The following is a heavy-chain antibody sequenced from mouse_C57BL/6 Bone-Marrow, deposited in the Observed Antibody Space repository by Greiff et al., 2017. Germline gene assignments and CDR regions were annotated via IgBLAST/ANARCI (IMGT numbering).Heavy chain of an antibody. V-gene: IGHV3-6*01. D-gene: IGHD2-5*01. CDR3: ASGAYYSNYVAMDY. CDR1: GYSITSGYY. J-gene: IGHJ4*01. CDR2: ISYDGSN. Sequence: EESGPGLVKPSQSLSLTCSVTGYSITSGYYWNWIRQFPGNKLEWMGYISYDGSNNYNPSLKNRISITRDTSKNQFFLKLNSVTTEDTATYYCASGAYYSNYVAMDYWGQGTSVTVSS.